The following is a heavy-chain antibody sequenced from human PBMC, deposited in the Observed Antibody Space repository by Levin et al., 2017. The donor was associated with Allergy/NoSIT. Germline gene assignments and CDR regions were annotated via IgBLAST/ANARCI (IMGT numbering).Heavy chain of an antibody. CDR2: VTCLPGDT. J-gene: IGHJ4*02. V-gene: IGHV1-2*02. D-gene: IGHD4-17*01. Sequence: VASVPFSFPSSFSSFTYYYIHFFLYFSVLFLSFLCWVTCLPGDTHYAQKFQGRVTMTRDTSVTTAYIDLSSLRSDDTALYYCARNDYGDYVQNFDCWGQGTLVTVSS. CDR1: FSSFTYYY. CDR3: ARNDYGDYVQNFDC.